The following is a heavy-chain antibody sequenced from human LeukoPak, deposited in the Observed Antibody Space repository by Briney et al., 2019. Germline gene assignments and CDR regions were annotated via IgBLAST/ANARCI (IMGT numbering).Heavy chain of an antibody. CDR1: GGTFSSYA. V-gene: IGHV1-69*05. D-gene: IGHD5-18*01. CDR2: IIPIFGTA. Sequence: SVKVSCKASGGTFSSYAISWVRQAPGQGLEWMGGIIPIFGTANYAQKLQGRVTMTTDTSTSTAYMELRSLRSDDTAVYYCARDGGVDTAMANSDFDYWGQGTLVTVSS. CDR3: ARDGGVDTAMANSDFDY. J-gene: IGHJ4*02.